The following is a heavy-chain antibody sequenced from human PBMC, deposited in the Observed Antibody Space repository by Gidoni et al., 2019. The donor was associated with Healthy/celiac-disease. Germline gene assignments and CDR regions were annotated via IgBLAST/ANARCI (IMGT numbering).Heavy chain of an antibody. D-gene: IGHD6-13*01. CDR3: AKGLMAAAGTGLDY. CDR1: GFPFSNYG. J-gene: IGHJ4*02. Sequence: QVQRVGSGGGVVQPGRSLRLSCAASGFPFSNYGMQWVRQGPGKGLGWVAIISYDGSNKYYVDSVKGRFTISRDNSKNTLYLQMNSLRAEDTAVYYCAKGLMAAAGTGLDYWGQGTLVSVSS. V-gene: IGHV3-30*18. CDR2: ISYDGSNK.